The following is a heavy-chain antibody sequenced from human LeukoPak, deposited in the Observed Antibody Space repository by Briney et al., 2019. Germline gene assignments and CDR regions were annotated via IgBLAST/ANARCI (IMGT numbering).Heavy chain of an antibody. CDR1: GFTFSSYG. V-gene: IGHV3-30*18. J-gene: IGHJ4*02. CDR2: ISYDGSNK. D-gene: IGHD2-15*01. CDR3: AKGHLPYCSGGSCYLGFDY. Sequence: GGSLRLFCAAYGFTFSSYGMQWVRQAPGKGLEWVAVISYDGSNKYYADSVKGRFTISRDNSKNTLYLQMNSLRAEDTAVYYCAKGHLPYCSGGSCYLGFDYWGQGTLVTVSS.